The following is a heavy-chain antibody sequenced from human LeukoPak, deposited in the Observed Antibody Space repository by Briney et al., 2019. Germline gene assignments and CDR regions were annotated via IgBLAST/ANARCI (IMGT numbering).Heavy chain of an antibody. CDR3: AKDLKAGDGIWLNDC. J-gene: IGHJ4*02. CDR1: GFTLSSYE. Sequence: GSLRLSCTASGFTLSSYEMSWIRQAPGKGLEWVSSIDYSGGDTHYADSVKGRFTISRDNSKNTLYLQMNSLRAEDTAVYYCAKDLKAGDGIWLNDCWGQGTLVTVSS. CDR2: IDYSGGDT. D-gene: IGHD3-9*01. V-gene: IGHV3-23*01.